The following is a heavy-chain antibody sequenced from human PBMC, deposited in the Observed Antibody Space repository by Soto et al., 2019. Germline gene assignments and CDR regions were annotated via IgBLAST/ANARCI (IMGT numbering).Heavy chain of an antibody. CDR1: GGSISSGDYY. Sequence: QVQLQESGPGLVKPSQTLSLTCTVSGGSISSGDYYWSWIRQPTGKGLEWIGYIYYSGSTYYSPSLKSRVTISVDTSKNQFSLKLSSVTAADTAVYYCARERPDVARLDPWGQGTLVTVSS. D-gene: IGHD6-6*01. CDR3: ARERPDVARLDP. V-gene: IGHV4-30-4*01. CDR2: IYYSGST. J-gene: IGHJ5*02.